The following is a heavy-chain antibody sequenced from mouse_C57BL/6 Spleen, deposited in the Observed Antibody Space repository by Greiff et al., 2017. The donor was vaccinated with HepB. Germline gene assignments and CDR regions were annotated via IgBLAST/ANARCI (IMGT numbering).Heavy chain of an antibody. Sequence: QVQLKQSGPGLVAPSQSLSITCTVSGFSLTSYGVHWVRQPPGKGLEWLVVIWSDGSTTYNSALKSRLSISKDNSKSQVFLKMNSLQTDDTAMYYWARQGAYDYDGYYAMDYWGQGTSVTVSS. V-gene: IGHV2-6-1*01. CDR3: ARQGAYDYDGYYAMDY. CDR2: IWSDGST. D-gene: IGHD2-4*01. J-gene: IGHJ4*01. CDR1: GFSLTSYG.